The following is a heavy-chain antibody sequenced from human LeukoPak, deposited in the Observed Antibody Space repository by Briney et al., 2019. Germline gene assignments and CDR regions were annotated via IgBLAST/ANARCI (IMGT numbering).Heavy chain of an antibody. J-gene: IGHJ4*02. D-gene: IGHD5-12*01. V-gene: IGHV3-30*18. Sequence: GRSLRLSCAASGVTFSRSAVHWVRQAPGKGLEWVAVISHDGSNTDYTDSVKGRFTISRDNSKNTLYLQMNSLRAEDTAVYYCAKEMKPWMHFDYWGQGTLVTVSS. CDR1: GVTFSRSA. CDR2: ISHDGSNT. CDR3: AKEMKPWMHFDY.